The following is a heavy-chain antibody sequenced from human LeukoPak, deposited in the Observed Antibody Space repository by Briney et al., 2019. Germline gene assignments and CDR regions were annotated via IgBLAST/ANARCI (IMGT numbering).Heavy chain of an antibody. V-gene: IGHV4-39*07. Sequence: SETLSLTCTVSGGSISSSSYYWGWIRQPPGKGLEWIGSIFYSGTTYVNPSLKRRVTMSIDTSKNQFFLNLKSVTAADTAVYYCARDFDEAARKNWFDPWGQGTLVTVSS. CDR2: IFYSGTT. D-gene: IGHD6-6*01. J-gene: IGHJ5*02. CDR1: GGSISSSSYY. CDR3: ARDFDEAARKNWFDP.